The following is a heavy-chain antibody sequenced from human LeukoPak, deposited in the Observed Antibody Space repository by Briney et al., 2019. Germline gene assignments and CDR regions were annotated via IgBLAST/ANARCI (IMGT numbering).Heavy chain of an antibody. V-gene: IGHV3-23*01. J-gene: IGHJ3*01. CDR2: ISGSGGST. Sequence: GGSLRLSCAASGFTFSSYAMSWVRQAPGEGLEWVSAISGSGGSTYYADSVKGRFTISRDNSKNTLYLQMNSLKTEDTAVFYCARAGYCSGGSCYDAFHVWGRGTMVSVSS. CDR1: GFTFSSYA. CDR3: ARAGYCSGGSCYDAFHV. D-gene: IGHD2-15*01.